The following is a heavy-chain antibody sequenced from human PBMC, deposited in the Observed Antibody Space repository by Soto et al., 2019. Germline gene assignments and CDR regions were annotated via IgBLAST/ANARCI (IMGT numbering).Heavy chain of an antibody. CDR3: ARVALSGGGWLDP. J-gene: IGHJ5*02. D-gene: IGHD1-26*01. CDR1: GNTFTRFY. CDR2: INPRSGDT. V-gene: IGHV1-46*01. Sequence: QVQLVQSGAEVKKPGASVNVSCKASGNTFTRFYIHWVRQAPGQGLEWMGIINPRSGDTTYAEKFQGRITVTRDTSTSTVYMELTSLRYGDPAIYYCARVALSGGGWLDPWGQGTLVTVSS.